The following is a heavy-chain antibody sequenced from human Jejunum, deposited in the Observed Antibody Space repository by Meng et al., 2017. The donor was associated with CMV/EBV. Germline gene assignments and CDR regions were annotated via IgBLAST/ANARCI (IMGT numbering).Heavy chain of an antibody. J-gene: IGHJ4*02. D-gene: IGHD2/OR15-2a*01. CDR3: ARGRGNQPLFDY. CDR2: LIPVLNKA. V-gene: IGHV1-69*01. CDR1: GGAFRIYT. Sequence: QGQLVKAGVKVKRPGSSVKVACKSSGGAFRIYTFRWVRQAPGQGLEWMGGLIPVLNKAKSAPRFQDRVTFTADETTTTAYMELSSLTFEDTAVYFCARGRGNQPLFDYWGQGTLVTVSS.